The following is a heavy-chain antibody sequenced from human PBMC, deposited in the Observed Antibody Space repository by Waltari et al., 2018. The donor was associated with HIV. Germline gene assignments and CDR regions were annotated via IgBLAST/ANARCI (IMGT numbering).Heavy chain of an antibody. V-gene: IGHV3-9*01. CDR3: AKDYGSGSTYDY. J-gene: IGHJ4*02. CDR1: GFTFDDYA. D-gene: IGHD3-10*01. Sequence: EVQLVESGGGLVQPGRSLRLSCAASGFTFDDYAMHWVRQAPGKGLEGVSGISWNSGSIGYADSVKGRFTISRDNAKNSLYLQMNSLRAEDTALYYCAKDYGSGSTYDYWGQGTLVTVSS. CDR2: ISWNSGSI.